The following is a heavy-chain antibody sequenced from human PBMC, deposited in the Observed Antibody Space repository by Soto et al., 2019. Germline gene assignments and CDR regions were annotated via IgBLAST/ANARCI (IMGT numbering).Heavy chain of an antibody. CDR2: MHHTQGT. Sequence: TSETLSLTYSVSGASISSYYWTWIRQPPGGGLEWIGYMHHTQGTNDNPSLRGRVHMSIDTSMNQFSLRLTSVTAADTAVYYCARVPFVGYFDWLDPWGHGTLVTVSS. CDR3: ARVPFVGYFDWLDP. D-gene: IGHD3-9*01. CDR1: GASISSYY. V-gene: IGHV4-59*01. J-gene: IGHJ5*02.